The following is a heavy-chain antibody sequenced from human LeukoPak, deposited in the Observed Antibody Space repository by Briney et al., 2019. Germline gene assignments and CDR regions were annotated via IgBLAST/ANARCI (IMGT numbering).Heavy chain of an antibody. J-gene: IGHJ4*02. CDR3: ARQVDTVMALPDY. D-gene: IGHD5-18*01. Sequence: ASVKVSCKASGYTFTSHGITWVRQAPGQGLEWMGWISAYNGNTNYAQKLQGRVTMTTDTSTSTAYMELRSLRSDDTAIYYCARQVDTVMALPDYWGQGTLVTVSS. CDR1: GYTFTSHG. V-gene: IGHV1-18*01. CDR2: ISAYNGNT.